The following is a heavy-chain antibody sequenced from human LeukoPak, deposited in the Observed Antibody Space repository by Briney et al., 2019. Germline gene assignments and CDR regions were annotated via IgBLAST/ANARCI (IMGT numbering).Heavy chain of an antibody. CDR3: AVRSGTYPYYFDY. D-gene: IGHD3-10*01. CDR1: GYTFTSYG. CDR2: ISAYNGDT. J-gene: IGHJ4*02. Sequence: VSVKVSCKTSGYTFTSYGISWVRQAPGQRLEYMGWISAYNGDTNYAQKLQGRVTMTTDTSTSTAYMELRSLRSDDTAMYYCAVRSGTYPYYFDYWGQGTLVTVSS. V-gene: IGHV1-18*01.